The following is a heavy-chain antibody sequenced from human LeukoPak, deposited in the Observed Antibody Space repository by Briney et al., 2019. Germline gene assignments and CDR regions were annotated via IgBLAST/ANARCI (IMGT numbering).Heavy chain of an antibody. V-gene: IGHV1-24*01. J-gene: IGHJ5*02. D-gene: IGHD2-2*01. CDR2: FHPEDGET. Sequence: ASVTVSFKFSGYTLNELSMHWVRQSPGKGLEWMGSFHPEDGETIYAQKFQGRVSMTEDTSTDTAYIELSSLKSEDTAVYYCAADRFCTSTTCFGNWFDPWGQGTLVTVSS. CDR1: GYTLNELS. CDR3: AADRFCTSTTCFGNWFDP.